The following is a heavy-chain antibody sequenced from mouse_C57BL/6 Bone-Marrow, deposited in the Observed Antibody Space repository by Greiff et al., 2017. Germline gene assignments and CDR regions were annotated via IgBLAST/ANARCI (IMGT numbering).Heavy chain of an antibody. V-gene: IGHV1-74*01. D-gene: IGHD2-2*01. CDR3: AMEIEYGYDKAMDY. Sequence: VQLQQPGAELVKPGASVKVSCKASGYTFTSYWMHWVTQRPGQGLEWIGRIHPSDSDTNYNQKFKGKATLTVDKSSSTAYMQLSSLTTEDSAVYYCAMEIEYGYDKAMDYWGQGTSVTVSS. J-gene: IGHJ4*01. CDR2: IHPSDSDT. CDR1: GYTFTSYW.